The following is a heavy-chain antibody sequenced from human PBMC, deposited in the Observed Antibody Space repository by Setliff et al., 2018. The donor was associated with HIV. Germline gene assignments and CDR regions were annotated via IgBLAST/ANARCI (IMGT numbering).Heavy chain of an antibody. CDR3: ARDRAYCSSGSCYRPLVYYFYYMDV. Sequence: ASVKVSCQAPGFTSSDYYMHWVRQAPGQGLEWMGWVRPYNADKNYAQKFQGRVTMTSDTSISTAYLELSGLTSDDTAIYYCARDRAYCSSGSCYRPLVYYFYYMDVWGTGTTVTVSS. CDR2: VRPYNADK. V-gene: IGHV1-2*02. D-gene: IGHD2-15*01. J-gene: IGHJ6*03. CDR1: GFTSSDYY.